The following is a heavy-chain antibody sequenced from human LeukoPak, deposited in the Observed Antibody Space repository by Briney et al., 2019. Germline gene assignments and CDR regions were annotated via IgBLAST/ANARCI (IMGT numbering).Heavy chain of an antibody. Sequence: SETLSLTCAVSGGSISSYYWSWIRQPPGKGLEWIGYIYYSGSTYYNPSLKSRVTISVDTSKNQFSLKLSSVTAADTAVYYCARSPGDIVVVVAATRPYYFDYWGQGTLVTVSS. V-gene: IGHV4-59*12. CDR3: ARSPGDIVVVVAATRPYYFDY. CDR1: GGSISSYY. J-gene: IGHJ4*02. D-gene: IGHD2-15*01. CDR2: IYYSGST.